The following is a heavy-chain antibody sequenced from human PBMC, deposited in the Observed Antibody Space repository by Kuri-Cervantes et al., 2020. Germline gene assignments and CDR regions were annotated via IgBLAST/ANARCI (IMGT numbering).Heavy chain of an antibody. D-gene: IGHD4-17*01. CDR1: GFTFSSYS. V-gene: IGHV3-48*01. Sequence: GESLKISCAASGFTFSSYSMNWVRQAPGKGLEWVSYISSSSSFIFYADSVKGRFTISRDNSKNTLYLQMNSLRAEDTAVYYCAKVDGDGDYFYYYYYMDVWGKGTTVTVSS. J-gene: IGHJ6*03. CDR3: AKVDGDGDYFYYYYYMDV. CDR2: ISSSSSFI.